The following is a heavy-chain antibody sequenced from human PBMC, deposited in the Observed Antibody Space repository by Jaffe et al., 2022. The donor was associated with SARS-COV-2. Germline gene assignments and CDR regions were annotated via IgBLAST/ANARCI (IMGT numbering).Heavy chain of an antibody. D-gene: IGHD3-3*01. CDR3: AKHREITIFGVDIRDYLAMDV. Sequence: EVQLLESGGGLVQPGGSLRLSCAASGFSFSLYAMSWVRQAPGKGLEWVSAISGSGKTHYRGSVTGRFTISRDNSKSTLYLQMNSLRVEDTARYYCAKHREITIFGVDIRDYLAMDVWGQGATVTVSS. J-gene: IGHJ6*02. V-gene: IGHV3-23*01. CDR1: GFSFSLYA. CDR2: ISGSGKT.